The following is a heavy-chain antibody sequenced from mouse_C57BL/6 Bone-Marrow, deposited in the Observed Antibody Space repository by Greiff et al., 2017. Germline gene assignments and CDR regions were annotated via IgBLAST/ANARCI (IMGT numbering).Heavy chain of an antibody. D-gene: IGHD1-1*01. J-gene: IGHJ2*01. CDR3: AREYYGPFDY. CDR1: GYTFTDYY. Sequence: VQLQQSGPVLVKPGASVKISCKASGYTFTDYYLNWVKQSHGKSLEWIGVINPYNGGTSYNQKFKGKATLTVDKSSSTAYMELNSLTSEDSAVYYCAREYYGPFDYWGQGTTLTVSS. CDR2: INPYNGGT. V-gene: IGHV1-19*01.